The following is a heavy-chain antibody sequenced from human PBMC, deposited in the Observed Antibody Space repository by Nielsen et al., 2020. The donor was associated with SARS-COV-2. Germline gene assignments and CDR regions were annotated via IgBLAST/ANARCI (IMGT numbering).Heavy chain of an antibody. CDR2: ISSST. CDR1: GFTISTYG. D-gene: IGHD3-10*01. J-gene: IGHJ4*02. V-gene: IGHV3-23*01. CDR3: AKGSYYPYYFDY. Sequence: GESLKISCVVSGFTISTYGMSWVRQAPGKGLEWVSAISSSTYYADSVKGRFTVSRDNSKNTLYLQMNSLRAEDTAVYYCAKGSYYPYYFDYWGQGTLVTVSS.